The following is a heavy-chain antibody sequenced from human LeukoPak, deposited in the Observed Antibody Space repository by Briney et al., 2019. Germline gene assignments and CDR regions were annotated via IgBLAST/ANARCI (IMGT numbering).Heavy chain of an antibody. CDR1: GFSFGDYT. Sequence: PGRSLRLSCTGSGFSFGDYTITWVRQAPGKGLEWLGFIRTKVYGGTTEYAASAKGRFTISRDDFKSIAHLQMNSLKIEDTALYLCIRDVPSGGYSHGCFDYWGQGTLVTVSS. D-gene: IGHD5-18*01. V-gene: IGHV3-49*04. J-gene: IGHJ4*02. CDR3: IRDVPSGGYSHGCFDY. CDR2: IRTKVYGGTT.